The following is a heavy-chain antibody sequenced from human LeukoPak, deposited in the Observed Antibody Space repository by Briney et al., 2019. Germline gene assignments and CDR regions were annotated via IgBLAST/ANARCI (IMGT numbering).Heavy chain of an antibody. CDR1: GDTFSSYA. CDR3: AIHGLAARHSAYYHYYMDV. J-gene: IGHJ6*03. Sequence: ASVKVSCKASGDTFSSYAISWVRQAPGQGLEWMGRIIPIFGTANYAQKFQGRVTITTDESTSTAYMELSSLRSEDTAVYYCAIHGLAARHSAYYHYYMDVWGKGTTVTVSS. CDR2: IIPIFGTA. D-gene: IGHD6-6*01. V-gene: IGHV1-69*05.